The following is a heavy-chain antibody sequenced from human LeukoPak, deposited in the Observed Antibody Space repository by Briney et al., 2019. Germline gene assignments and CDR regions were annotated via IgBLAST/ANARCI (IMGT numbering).Heavy chain of an antibody. V-gene: IGHV3-33*06. CDR1: GFSFNIYG. CDR3: AKARDGYNYGHS. CDR2: IYYDGSRQ. J-gene: IGHJ4*02. Sequence: PGRSLRLSCAAPGFSFNIYGMPWFRQAPGKGLEWVALIYYDGSRQYYRDSVKGRFTISRDTSKNTVFLQMDGLRAEDTAMYYCAKARDGYNYGHSWGQGTLVTVSS. D-gene: IGHD5-24*01.